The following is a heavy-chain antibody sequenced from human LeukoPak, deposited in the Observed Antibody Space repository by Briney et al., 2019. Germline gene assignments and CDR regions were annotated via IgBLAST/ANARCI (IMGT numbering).Heavy chain of an antibody. Sequence: PGGSLRLSCAASGFTFAKYAMSWVRQAAGKGLEWVSGVIGIGGLTYYADSVKGRFTISRDNSKNTLYMQMSSLRAGDTALYYCAKVPYSDLWSGYYFFDYWGQGTLATVSS. CDR3: AKVPYSDLWSGYYFFDY. CDR1: GFTFAKYA. V-gene: IGHV3-23*01. J-gene: IGHJ4*02. D-gene: IGHD3-3*01. CDR2: VIGIGGLT.